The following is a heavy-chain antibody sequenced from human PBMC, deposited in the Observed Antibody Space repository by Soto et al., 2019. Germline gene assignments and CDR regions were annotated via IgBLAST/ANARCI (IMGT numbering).Heavy chain of an antibody. Sequence: QLQLQESGSGLVKPSQTLSLTCAVSGGSISSGGYSWSWIRQPPGKGLEWIGYIYHSGSTYYNPSLKSLVTISVDRSKNQFSLKLSSVTAADTAVYYCASLPAYSSSWLPDYWGQGTLVTVSS. CDR3: ASLPAYSSSWLPDY. CDR2: IYHSGST. J-gene: IGHJ4*02. CDR1: GGSISSGGYS. D-gene: IGHD6-13*01. V-gene: IGHV4-30-2*01.